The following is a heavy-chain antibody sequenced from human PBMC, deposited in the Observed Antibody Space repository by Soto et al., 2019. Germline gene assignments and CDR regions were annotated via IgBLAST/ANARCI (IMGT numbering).Heavy chain of an antibody. Sequence: ASVKVSFKAAGGTFISCSMIWGRQAPGQGLEWMGGIIPIFGTANYAQKFQGRVTITADESTSTAYMELSSLRSEDTAVYYCARILYSSSWYFWFDPWGQGTLVTVSS. CDR3: ARILYSSSWYFWFDP. CDR1: GGTFISCS. J-gene: IGHJ5*02. V-gene: IGHV1-69*13. D-gene: IGHD6-13*01. CDR2: IIPIFGTA.